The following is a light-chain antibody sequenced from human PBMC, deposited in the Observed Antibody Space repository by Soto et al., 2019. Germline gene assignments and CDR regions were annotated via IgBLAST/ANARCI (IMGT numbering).Light chain of an antibody. J-gene: IGKJ5*01. V-gene: IGKV4-1*01. CDR2: WAS. CDR3: QQYYSTPST. CDR1: QTALPTPNNKNY. Sequence: DCVSRQPPYFLAVSICERATISCESSQTALPTPNNKNYLAWYQQKPGQPPKLLIYWASTRESGVPDRFSASGSGTDFTLTITSLQAKDVAVYYCQQYYSTPSTFGQGTRLEIK.